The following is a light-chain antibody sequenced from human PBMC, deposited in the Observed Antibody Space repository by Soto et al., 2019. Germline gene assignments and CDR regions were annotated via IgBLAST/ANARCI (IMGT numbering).Light chain of an antibody. Sequence: EPVLTQSPGTLSLSPGERVTLSCRTSQSVSASQLAWYQQKPGQAPRLLIYGASNRATGIPDRFSGSGSGTDFTLTISRLEPEDFAVYYCQQYGSSGTFGQGTKVDIK. CDR1: QSVSASQ. V-gene: IGKV3-20*01. CDR3: QQYGSSGT. CDR2: GAS. J-gene: IGKJ1*01.